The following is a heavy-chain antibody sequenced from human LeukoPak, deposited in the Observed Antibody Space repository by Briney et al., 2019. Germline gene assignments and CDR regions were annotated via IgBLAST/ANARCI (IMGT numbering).Heavy chain of an antibody. J-gene: IGHJ4*02. CDR1: GGTFSSYA. CDR3: AFSRDGYYFDY. V-gene: IGHV1-69*05. CDR2: IIPIFGTA. Sequence: SVKVSCKASGGTFSSYAISWVRQAPGQGLEWMGGIIPIFGTANYAQKFQGRVTITTDESTSAAYMELSSLRSEDTAVYYCAFSRDGYYFDYWGQGTLVTVSS. D-gene: IGHD5-24*01.